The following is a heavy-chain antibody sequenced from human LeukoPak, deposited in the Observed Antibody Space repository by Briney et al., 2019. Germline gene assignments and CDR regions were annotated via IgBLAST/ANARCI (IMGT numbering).Heavy chain of an antibody. Sequence: SETLSLTCTVSGGSISSSSYYWGWIRQPPGKGLEWIGTIYYSGSTYYNPSLKSRVTISVDTSKNQFSLKLSSVTAADTAVYYCAKSYCSSTSCPWGQGTLVTVSS. CDR3: AKSYCSSTSCP. CDR2: IYYSGST. CDR1: GGSISSSSYY. J-gene: IGHJ5*02. D-gene: IGHD2-2*01. V-gene: IGHV4-39*07.